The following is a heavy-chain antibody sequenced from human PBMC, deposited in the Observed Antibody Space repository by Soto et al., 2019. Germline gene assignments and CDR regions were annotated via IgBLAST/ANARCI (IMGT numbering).Heavy chain of an antibody. Sequence: GGSLRLSCAASGFTFSSYGMHWVRQAPGKGLEWVAVISYDGSNKYYADSVKGRFTISRDNSKNTLYLQMNSLRAEDTAVYYCASPMSYGSGSFGYWGQGTLVTVSS. CDR3: ASPMSYGSGSFGY. CDR2: ISYDGSNK. D-gene: IGHD3-10*01. CDR1: GFTFSSYG. J-gene: IGHJ4*02. V-gene: IGHV3-30*03.